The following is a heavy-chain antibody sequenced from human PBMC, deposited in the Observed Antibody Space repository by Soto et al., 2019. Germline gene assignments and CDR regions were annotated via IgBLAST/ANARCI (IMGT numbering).Heavy chain of an antibody. CDR2: ISGSGGST. V-gene: IGHV3-23*01. D-gene: IGHD3-10*01. J-gene: IGHJ4*02. Sequence: GGSLRLSCAASGFTFSSYAMSWVRQAPGKGLEWVSAISGSGGSTYYADSVKGRFTISRDNSKNTLYLQMNSLRAEDTAVYYCARMITGRRITMVRGVFDYWGQGTLVTVSS. CDR1: GFTFSSYA. CDR3: ARMITGRRITMVRGVFDY.